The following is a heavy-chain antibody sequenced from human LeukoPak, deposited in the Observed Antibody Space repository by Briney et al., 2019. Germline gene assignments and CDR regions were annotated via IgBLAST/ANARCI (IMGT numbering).Heavy chain of an antibody. J-gene: IGHJ4*02. CDR2: IKQDGSEE. Sequence: GGSLRLSCAASGFTFSSYWMSWVRQAPGKGLEWVANIKQDGSEEYYVDSVKGRFTISRDNAKNSLYLQMNSLRAEDTAVYYCARDVGAEYGDYDYWGQGTLVTVSS. D-gene: IGHD4-17*01. V-gene: IGHV3-7*01. CDR3: ARDVGAEYGDYDY. CDR1: GFTFSSYW.